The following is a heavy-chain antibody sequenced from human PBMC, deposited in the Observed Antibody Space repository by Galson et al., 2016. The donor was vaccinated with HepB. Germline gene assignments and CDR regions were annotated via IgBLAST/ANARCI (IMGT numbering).Heavy chain of an antibody. D-gene: IGHD4-17*01. Sequence: ATLSLTCTVSGGAFSSTTYYWGWIRQPPGKGLEWIGSIHYGGSSYYSPSLKSRVTISVDTSKNQFSLKLRSVTAADTAVYYCVSLRLNAFDIWGQGTMVTVSS. V-gene: IGHV4-39*01. CDR3: VSLRLNAFDI. CDR1: GGAFSSTTYY. J-gene: IGHJ3*02. CDR2: IHYGGSS.